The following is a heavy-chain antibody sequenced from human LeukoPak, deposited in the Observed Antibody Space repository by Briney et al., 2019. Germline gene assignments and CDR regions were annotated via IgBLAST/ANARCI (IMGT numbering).Heavy chain of an antibody. Sequence: SVKVSCKASGGTFSSYAISRVRQAPGQGLEWMGGIIPIFGTANYARKFQGRVTITADESTSTAYMELSSLRSEDTAVYYCARGGVAAAGPANDYWGQGTLVTVSS. J-gene: IGHJ4*02. D-gene: IGHD6-13*01. V-gene: IGHV1-69*13. CDR1: GGTFSSYA. CDR3: ARGGVAAAGPANDY. CDR2: IIPIFGTA.